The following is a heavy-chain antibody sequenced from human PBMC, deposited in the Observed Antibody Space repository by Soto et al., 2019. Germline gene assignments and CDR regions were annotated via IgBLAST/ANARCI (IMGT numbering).Heavy chain of an antibody. J-gene: IGHJ6*02. CDR1: GGSVSSGSYY. CDR3: ARQGLGATHGLVDV. V-gene: IGHV4-61*01. D-gene: IGHD3-16*01. CDR2: IYYSGST. Sequence: PSETLSLTCTVSGGSVSSGSYYWSWIRQPPGKGLEWIGYIYYSGSTNYNPSLKSRVTISVDTSKNQFSLKLSSVTAADTAVYYCARQGLGATHGLVDVWGQGTTVTVS.